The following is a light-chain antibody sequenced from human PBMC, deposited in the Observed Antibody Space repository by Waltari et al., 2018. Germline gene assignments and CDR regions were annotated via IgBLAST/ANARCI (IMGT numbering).Light chain of an antibody. CDR3: SSYINSSTRV. V-gene: IGLV2-14*03. CDR1: SSDVGGYNY. Sequence: QSALTQPASVSGSPGQSITISCTGTSSDVGGYNYVSWYQQHPGNAPKLMIYDVTNRPSGFSKRFSSSKSGNTASLTISGLQAEDEADYYCSSYINSSTRVFGTGTKVTVL. J-gene: IGLJ1*01. CDR2: DVT.